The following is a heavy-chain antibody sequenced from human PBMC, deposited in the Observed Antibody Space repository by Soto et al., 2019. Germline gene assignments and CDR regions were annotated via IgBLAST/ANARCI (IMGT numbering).Heavy chain of an antibody. CDR2: IYYSGST. J-gene: IGHJ6*02. Sequence: PSETLSLTCTVSGGSISSSSYYWGWIRQPPGKGLEWIGSIYYSGSTYCNPSLKSRVTISVDTSKNQFSLKLSSGTAADTAVYYCARRLYYDSSGFEGGGMDVWGQGTTVT. D-gene: IGHD3-22*01. CDR3: ARRLYYDSSGFEGGGMDV. V-gene: IGHV4-39*01. CDR1: GGSISSSSYY.